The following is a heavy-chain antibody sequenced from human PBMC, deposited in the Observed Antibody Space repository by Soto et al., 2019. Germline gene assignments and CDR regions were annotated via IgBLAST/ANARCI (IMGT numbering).Heavy chain of an antibody. CDR3: ARSLCYYSSSAYHFDY. V-gene: IGHV1-69*01. CDR1: GGTFSSSA. J-gene: IGHJ4*02. CDR2: IIPIFGTA. Sequence: QVQLVQSGAEVKKPGSSVKDSCNASGGTFSSSAISWVRQSPGQVLEWMGGIIPIFGTATYAQKFQGRVKNTADESTSTAYMELSSVRSEVTAVYYCARSLCYYSSSAYHFDYWGQGTLVTVSS. D-gene: IGHD6-6*01.